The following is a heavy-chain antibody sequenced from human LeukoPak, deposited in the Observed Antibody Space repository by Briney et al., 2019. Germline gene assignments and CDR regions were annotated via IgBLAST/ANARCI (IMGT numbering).Heavy chain of an antibody. V-gene: IGHV4-31*03. CDR3: AKYDGPFCILRY. D-gene: IGHD3-9*01. CDR2: IYYSGST. CDR1: GGSISSAGYY. J-gene: IGHJ4*02. Sequence: TSSQTLSLTCTVSGGSISSAGYYWSWIRQHPGKGLEWIGYIYYSGSTYYNPSLKSRVTISVDTSKNQFSLRLSSVTAADTAVYYCAKYDGPFCILRYWGQGTLVTVSS.